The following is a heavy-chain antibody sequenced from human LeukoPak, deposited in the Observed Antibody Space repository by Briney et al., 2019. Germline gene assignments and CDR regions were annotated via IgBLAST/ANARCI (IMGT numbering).Heavy chain of an antibody. CDR1: GFTFSSYA. CDR2: ISGSGGST. V-gene: IGHV3-23*01. Sequence: GGSLRLSCAASGFTFSSYALSWVRQAPGKGLEWVSAISGSGGSTYYADSVKGRFTISRDNSKNTLYLQMNSLRAEDTAVCYCANWAVVITPRYYFDYWGQGTLVTVSS. J-gene: IGHJ4*02. CDR3: ANWAVVITPRYYFDY. D-gene: IGHD3-22*01.